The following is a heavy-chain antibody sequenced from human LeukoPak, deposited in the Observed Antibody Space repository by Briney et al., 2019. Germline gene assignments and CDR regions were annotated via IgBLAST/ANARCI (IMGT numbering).Heavy chain of an antibody. Sequence: SVKVSCKASGGTFSSYTISWVRQAPGRGLEWMGGIIPIFGTANYAQKFQGRVTITADESTSTAYMELSSLRSEDTAVYYCARVSAAGYYYYYMDVWGKGTTVTISS. CDR1: GGTFSSYT. V-gene: IGHV1-69*13. CDR2: IIPIFGTA. J-gene: IGHJ6*03. CDR3: ARVSAAGYYYYYMDV. D-gene: IGHD6-19*01.